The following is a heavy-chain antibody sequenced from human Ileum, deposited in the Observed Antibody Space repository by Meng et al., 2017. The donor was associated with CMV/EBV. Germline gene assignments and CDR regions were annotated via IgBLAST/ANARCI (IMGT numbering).Heavy chain of an antibody. Sequence: AGFPPHRYGIHWVRQFPGKGLEWVAVLWYDGSRKYFADSVQGRFSISRDDSKNTVYLQMNSLRAEDTAVYYCARDNDGSSHYSQFDYWGQGTLVTVSS. J-gene: IGHJ4*02. CDR1: GFPPHRYG. CDR2: LWYDGSRK. CDR3: ARDNDGSSHYSQFDY. D-gene: IGHD3-22*01. V-gene: IGHV3-33*01.